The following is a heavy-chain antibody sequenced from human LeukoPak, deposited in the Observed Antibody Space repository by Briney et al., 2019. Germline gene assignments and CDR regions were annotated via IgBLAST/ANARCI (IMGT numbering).Heavy chain of an antibody. D-gene: IGHD3-10*01. J-gene: IGHJ4*02. CDR3: ARHRKPAITMIRGVNRGGAIDY. Sequence: PSETLSLTCAVYGGSFSDYYWSWIRQPPGKGLEWIGEINHSGSTNYNPSLKSRVTISVDTSKNQFSLKLSSVTAADTAVYYCARHRKPAITMIRGVNRGGAIDYWGQGTLVTVSS. CDR2: INHSGST. CDR1: GGSFSDYY. V-gene: IGHV4-34*01.